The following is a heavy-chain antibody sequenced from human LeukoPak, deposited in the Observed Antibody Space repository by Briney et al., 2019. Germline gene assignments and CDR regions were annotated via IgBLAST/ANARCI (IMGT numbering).Heavy chain of an antibody. Sequence: PGGSMRLSCAASGFTFSSYAMHWVRQAPGKGLEWVEVISYDGSNKYYADSVKGRFTISRDNSKNTLYLQMNSLRAEDTAVYYCARDFAPMVRGVITEVGDYWGQGTLVTVSS. J-gene: IGHJ4*02. D-gene: IGHD3-10*01. CDR3: ARDFAPMVRGVITEVGDY. V-gene: IGHV3-30*04. CDR2: ISYDGSNK. CDR1: GFTFSSYA.